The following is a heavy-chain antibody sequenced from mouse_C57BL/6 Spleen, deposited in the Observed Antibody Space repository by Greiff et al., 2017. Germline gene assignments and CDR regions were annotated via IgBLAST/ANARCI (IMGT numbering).Heavy chain of an antibody. V-gene: IGHV1-69*01. CDR1: GYTFTSYW. J-gene: IGHJ4*01. Sequence: QVQLQQPGAELVMPGASVKLSCKASGYTFTSYWMHWVKQRPGQGLEWIGEIDPSDSYTNYNQKFKGQSTLTVDKSTSTAYMQLSSLRSEDTAVYYCARGRGDAMDYWGQGTSVTVSS. CDR3: ARGRGDAMDY. D-gene: IGHD1-1*01. CDR2: IDPSDSYT.